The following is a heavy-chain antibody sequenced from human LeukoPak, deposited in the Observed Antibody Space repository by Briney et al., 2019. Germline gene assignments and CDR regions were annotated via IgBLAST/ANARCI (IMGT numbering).Heavy chain of an antibody. J-gene: IGHJ6*02. Sequence: GGSLRLSCAASGFTFSSYSMNWVRQAPGKGLEWVSSISSSSSYIYYADSVKGRFTISRDNAKNSLYLQMNSLRAEDTAVYYCARRLSERPEKYYYGMDVWGQGTTVTVSS. D-gene: IGHD6-25*01. CDR1: GFTFSSYS. CDR2: ISSSSSYI. CDR3: ARRLSERPEKYYYGMDV. V-gene: IGHV3-21*01.